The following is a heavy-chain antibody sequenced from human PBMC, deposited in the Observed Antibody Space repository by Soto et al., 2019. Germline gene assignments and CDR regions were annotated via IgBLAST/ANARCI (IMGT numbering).Heavy chain of an antibody. CDR2: ISSSSSTI. CDR1: GFTFSSYS. J-gene: IGHJ4*02. V-gene: IGHV3-48*01. D-gene: IGHD3-22*01. CDR3: ARERVTMIVGFYYFDF. Sequence: GGSLRLSCAASGFTFSSYSMNWVRQAPGKGLEWVSYISSSSSTIYYADYVKGRFTISRDNAKNSLYLQMNSLRAEDKAVFYCARERVTMIVGFYYFDFWGQGTLVTVSS.